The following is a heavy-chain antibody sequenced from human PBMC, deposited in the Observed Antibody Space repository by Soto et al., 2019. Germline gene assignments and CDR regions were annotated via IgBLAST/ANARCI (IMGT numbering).Heavy chain of an antibody. CDR2: IIPIFGTA. J-gene: IGHJ6*02. CDR1: GGTFSSYA. CDR3: ASSQSVVPAAIHYYYYGMDV. D-gene: IGHD2-2*02. V-gene: IGHV1-69*06. Sequence: SVKVSCKASGGTFSSYAISWVRQAPGQGLEWMGGIIPIFGTANYAQKFQDRVTITADKSTSTAYMELSSLRSEDTAVYYCASSQSVVPAAIHYYYYGMDVWGQGTTVTVSS.